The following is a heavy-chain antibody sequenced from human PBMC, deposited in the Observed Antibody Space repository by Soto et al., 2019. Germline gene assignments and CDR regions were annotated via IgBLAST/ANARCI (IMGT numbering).Heavy chain of an antibody. V-gene: IGHV4-4*02. CDR2: IYHSGST. Sequence: QVQLQESGPGLVKPSGTLSLTCAVSGGSIRSSDWWSWVRQSPGKGLEWIGEIYHSGSTSYNPSLKSRVTMSVDKSKNQSSLKLSSVTAADTAVYYCARQDTAMAAYDCWGQGTLVTVSS. CDR3: ARQDTAMAAYDC. D-gene: IGHD5-18*01. J-gene: IGHJ4*02. CDR1: GGSIRSSDW.